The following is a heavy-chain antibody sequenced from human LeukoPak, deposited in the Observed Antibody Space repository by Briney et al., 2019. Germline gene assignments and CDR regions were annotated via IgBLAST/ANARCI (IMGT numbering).Heavy chain of an antibody. CDR1: GFSFRNYW. D-gene: IGHD3-22*01. V-gene: IGHV3-7*01. J-gene: IGHJ3*02. CDR3: ARRASYYDSSGYPTRFAFDI. Sequence: GGSLRLSCAASGFSFRNYWMSWVRQAPGKGLEWVASIKQDGSEKSYVDSVKGRFTISRGNAKNSLYLQMNSLGAEDTAAYYCARRASYYDSSGYPTRFAFDIWGQGTMVTVSS. CDR2: IKQDGSEK.